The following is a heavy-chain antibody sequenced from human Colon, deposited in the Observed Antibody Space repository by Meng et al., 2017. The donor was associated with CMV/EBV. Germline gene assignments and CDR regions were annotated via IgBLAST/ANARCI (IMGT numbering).Heavy chain of an antibody. V-gene: IGHV3-23*01. D-gene: IGHD1-20*01. CDR1: GFTFNNYA. CDR2: ISAGGEST. Sequence: GESLKISCAASGFTFNNYAMNWVRLAPGKGLEWVGGISAGGESTYYVDSVKGRFTISRDNSKNALDLVMTSLRAEDTALYYCASGKPIITGGPWRDTFNMWGQGTMVTVSS. CDR3: ASGKPIITGGPWRDTFNM. J-gene: IGHJ3*02.